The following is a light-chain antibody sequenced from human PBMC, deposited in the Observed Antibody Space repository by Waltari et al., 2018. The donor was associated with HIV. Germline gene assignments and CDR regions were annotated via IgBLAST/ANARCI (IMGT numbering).Light chain of an antibody. CDR1: ALPHQD. Sequence: SYDLTQPPSVSVSPGKTARTTCPGAALPHQDGYWYQQKPGQAPVLVIYKDSGRPSGIPERFSGSSSGTTVTLTISGVQAEDEADYFCQSADSSGTYLYVFGTGTKVTVL. CDR2: KDS. CDR3: QSADSSGTYLYV. J-gene: IGLJ1*01. V-gene: IGLV3-25*03.